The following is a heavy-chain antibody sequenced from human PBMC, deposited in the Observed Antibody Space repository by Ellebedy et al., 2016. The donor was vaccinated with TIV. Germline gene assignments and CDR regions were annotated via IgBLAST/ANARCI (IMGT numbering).Heavy chain of an antibody. Sequence: AASVKVSCKVFGYTLTELSIHWVRQAPGKGLEWMGGFDPEDGETIYAQKFQGRVTMNEDTSTDTAYMELSSLRSEDTAVYYCAVTMIVVGGDAFDIWGQGTLVTVSS. J-gene: IGHJ3*02. CDR3: AVTMIVVGGDAFDI. V-gene: IGHV1-24*01. D-gene: IGHD3-22*01. CDR2: FDPEDGET. CDR1: GYTLTELS.